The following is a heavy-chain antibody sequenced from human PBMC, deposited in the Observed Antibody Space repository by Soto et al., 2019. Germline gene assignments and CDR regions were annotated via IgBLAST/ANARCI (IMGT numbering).Heavy chain of an antibody. CDR3: AKGYGGYDYAH. Sequence: EVQLVESGGGLVQPGGSLRLSCAASGFTFSSYWMHWVRQAPGKGLVWVSLINSDGSSTRYADSVKGRFTISRDNAKNTLYLQMNSLSAEDTAVYFCAKGYGGYDYAHWGQGSLVTVSS. CDR2: INSDGSST. J-gene: IGHJ1*01. CDR1: GFTFSSYW. V-gene: IGHV3-74*01. D-gene: IGHD5-12*01.